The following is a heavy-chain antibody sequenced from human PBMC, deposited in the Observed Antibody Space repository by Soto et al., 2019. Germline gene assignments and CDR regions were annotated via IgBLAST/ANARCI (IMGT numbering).Heavy chain of an antibody. CDR3: ARDGRSAVAGTRGY. Sequence: QVQLVQSGAEVKKPGSSVKVSCKASGGTFSSYTISWVRQAPGQGLEWMGRIIPILGIANYAQKFQGRVTITADKSTSTAYMELSSLRPEDTAVYYCARDGRSAVAGTRGYSGQGTLVTVSS. CDR1: GGTFSSYT. V-gene: IGHV1-69*08. D-gene: IGHD6-19*01. J-gene: IGHJ4*02. CDR2: IIPILGIA.